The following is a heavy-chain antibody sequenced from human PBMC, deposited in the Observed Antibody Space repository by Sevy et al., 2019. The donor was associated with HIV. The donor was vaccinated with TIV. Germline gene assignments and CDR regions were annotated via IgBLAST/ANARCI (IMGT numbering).Heavy chain of an antibody. J-gene: IGHJ4*02. D-gene: IGHD1-1*01. V-gene: IGHV4-31*03. Sequence: SETLSLTCTVSGGSISSGGYYWSWIRQHPGKGLEWIGYIYYSGSTYYNPSLKSRVTISVDTSKNQFSLKLSSVTAADTAVYYCARQLGNPPRNFYWGQGTLVTVSS. CDR2: IYYSGST. CDR3: ARQLGNPPRNFY. CDR1: GGSISSGGYY.